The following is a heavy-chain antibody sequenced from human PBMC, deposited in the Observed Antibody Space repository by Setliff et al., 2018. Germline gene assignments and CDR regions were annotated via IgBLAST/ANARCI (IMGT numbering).Heavy chain of an antibody. CDR1: GDSLSSGSQY. J-gene: IGHJ4*02. CDR2: INYSGST. D-gene: IGHD2-15*01. CDR3: ATTTLGRYCSGGNCYFGY. Sequence: ETLSLTCSVLGDSLSSGSQYWAWIRQPPGKGLEWIGNINYSGSTYYNPSLKSRVTISVDTSKKQFSLRLSSVTAADTAVYYCATTTLGRYCSGGNCYFGYWGQGTLVTVSS. V-gene: IGHV4-39*01.